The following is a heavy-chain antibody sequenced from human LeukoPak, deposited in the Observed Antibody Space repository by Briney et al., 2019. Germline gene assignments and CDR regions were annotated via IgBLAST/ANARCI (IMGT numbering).Heavy chain of an antibody. V-gene: IGHV4-34*01. J-gene: IGHJ4*02. CDR3: ARGISGVNSSGRFDY. Sequence: SETLSLTCAVSGGSFSGYYWSWIRQPPGKGLEWIGEINHSGSTNYNPSLKSRVTISVDTSKNQFSLKLSSVTAADTAVYYCARGISGVNSSGRFDYWGQGTLVTVSS. CDR2: INHSGST. D-gene: IGHD3-22*01. CDR1: GGSFSGYY.